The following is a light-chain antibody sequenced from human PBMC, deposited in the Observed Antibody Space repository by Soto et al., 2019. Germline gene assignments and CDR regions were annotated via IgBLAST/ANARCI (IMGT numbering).Light chain of an antibody. J-gene: IGLJ1*01. CDR1: SSEGGGYNY. V-gene: IGLV2-8*01. Sequence: QSVLTQPPSASGSPGQAVTISCTETSSEGGGYNYVSWYQQHQGKAPKLMIYEVSKRPSGVPDRFSGSKSGNTASLTVSWLQAEDEADYYCSSYAGSNNFVFGTGTKVTVL. CDR2: EVS. CDR3: SSYAGSNNFV.